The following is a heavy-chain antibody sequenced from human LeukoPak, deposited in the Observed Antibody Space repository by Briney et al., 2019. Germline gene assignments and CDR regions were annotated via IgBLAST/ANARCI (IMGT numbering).Heavy chain of an antibody. J-gene: IGHJ6*03. CDR3: AREVGLLWFGELQYYMDV. CDR2: IYYSGST. CDR1: GGSMNNYY. Sequence: SETLSLTCTVSGGSMNNYYWSWIRQPPGKGLEWIGYIYYSGSTNYNPSLKSRVTISVDTSKNQFSLELNSVTAADTAVYYCAREVGLLWFGELQYYMDVWGKGTTVTVSS. D-gene: IGHD3-10*01. V-gene: IGHV4-59*12.